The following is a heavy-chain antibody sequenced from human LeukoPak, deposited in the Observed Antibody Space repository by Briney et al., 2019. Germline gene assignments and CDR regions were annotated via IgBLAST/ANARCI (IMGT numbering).Heavy chain of an antibody. CDR2: ISRSGPT. CDR3: AKGESFAFAT. Sequence: GGSLRLSCVASGFTFSSYSINWVRQAPGKGLDWVSGISRSGPTYYRDSVRGRFTISRDNSKNTLYLQMNSLRAEDTAVYYCAKGESFAFATWGQGTMVTVSS. D-gene: IGHD2-21*01. V-gene: IGHV3-23*01. J-gene: IGHJ3*02. CDR1: GFTFSSYS.